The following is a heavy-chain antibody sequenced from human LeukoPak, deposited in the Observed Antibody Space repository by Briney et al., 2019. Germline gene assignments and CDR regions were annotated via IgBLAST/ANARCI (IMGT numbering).Heavy chain of an antibody. Sequence: KTAGSLSLSCTASGFTFGDYAMSWFRQAPGKGLEWVGFIRSKAYGGTTEYAASVKGRFTISRDDSKSIAYLQMNSLKTEDTAVYYCTSLLDYYDSSGYSFWGQGTLVTVSS. CDR2: IRSKAYGGTT. D-gene: IGHD3-22*01. CDR1: GFTFGDYA. V-gene: IGHV3-49*05. J-gene: IGHJ4*02. CDR3: TSLLDYYDSSGYSF.